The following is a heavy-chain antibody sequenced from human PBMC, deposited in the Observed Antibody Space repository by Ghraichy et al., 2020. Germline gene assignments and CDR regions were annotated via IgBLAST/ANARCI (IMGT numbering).Heavy chain of an antibody. CDR3: ARKGYGGGYFDN. D-gene: IGHD5-18*01. CDR2: VYYDGST. J-gene: IGHJ4*02. CDR1: GGSINSYY. Sequence: SETLSLTCNVSGGSINSYYWGGIRQPLGKGLECIGYVYYDGSTYYNPSLKSRVTISVDTSKNQFSLRLRSVTAGDTAVYYCARKGYGGGYFDNWGQGTLVTVSS. V-gene: IGHV4-59*01.